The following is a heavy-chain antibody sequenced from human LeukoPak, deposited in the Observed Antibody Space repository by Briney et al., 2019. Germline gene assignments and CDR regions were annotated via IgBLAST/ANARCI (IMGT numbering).Heavy chain of an antibody. J-gene: IGHJ3*02. CDR2: IYPGDSDT. CDR3: ARPQTVGASSDAFDI. D-gene: IGHD1-26*01. CDR1: GYSFTSYW. Sequence: PGESLKISCKGSGYSFTSYWIAWVRQMPGKGLEWMGIIYPGDSDTRYGPSFQGQVTISADKSITTAYLQWSSLKASDTAMYYCARPQTVGASSDAFDIWGQGTMVTVSS. V-gene: IGHV5-51*01.